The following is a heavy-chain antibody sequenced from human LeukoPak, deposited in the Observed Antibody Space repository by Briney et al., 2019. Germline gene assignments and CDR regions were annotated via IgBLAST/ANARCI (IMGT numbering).Heavy chain of an antibody. CDR2: IIPIFGTA. Sequence: SVKVSCKASGGTFSSYAISWVRQAPGQGLEWMGGIIPIFGTANYAQKFQGRVTITANESTSTAYMELSSLRSEDTAVYYCASGGYATHYATRLDYWGQGTLVTVSS. CDR1: GGTFSSYA. J-gene: IGHJ4*02. D-gene: IGHD5-12*01. CDR3: ASGGYATHYATRLDY. V-gene: IGHV1-69*01.